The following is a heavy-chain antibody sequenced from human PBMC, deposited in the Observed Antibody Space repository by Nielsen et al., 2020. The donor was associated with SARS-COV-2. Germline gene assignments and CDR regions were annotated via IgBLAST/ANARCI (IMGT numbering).Heavy chain of an antibody. V-gene: IGHV4-59*12. Sequence: GSLRLSCAASGFTFSDYYMSWIRQPPGKGLEWIGNMYYSGNTNYNPSLKSRVTISVDTSKNQLSLKLSSVTAADTAVYYCARTVVTLDFDYWGQGTLVTVSS. CDR2: MYYSGNT. J-gene: IGHJ4*02. CDR1: GFTFSDYY. CDR3: ARTVVTLDFDY. D-gene: IGHD4-23*01.